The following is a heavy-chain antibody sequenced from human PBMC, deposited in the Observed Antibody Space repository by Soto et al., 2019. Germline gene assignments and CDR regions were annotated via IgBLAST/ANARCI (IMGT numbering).Heavy chain of an antibody. CDR1: SGSISSNSYL. Sequence: PSETLSLTCSVSSGSISSNSYLWGWIRQPPGKGLEWIGAILYSGDTYYSESLKSRVTMSVDTAKNQFSLKLNSVTAADTAVYYCARQGRNTKIVILRHYATDFWGQGTAGT. J-gene: IGHJ6*01. V-gene: IGHV4-39*01. D-gene: IGHD3-22*01. CDR3: ARQGRNTKIVILRHYATDF. CDR2: ILYSGDT.